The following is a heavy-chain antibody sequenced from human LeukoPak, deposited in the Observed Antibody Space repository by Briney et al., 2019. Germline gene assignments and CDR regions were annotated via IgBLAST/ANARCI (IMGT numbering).Heavy chain of an antibody. CDR1: GFTFSDYY. V-gene: IGHV3-11*04. CDR3: ARATKGYCSSTSCPSFDY. CDR2: ISSSGSTI. J-gene: IGHJ4*02. Sequence: GGSLRLSCAASGFTFSDYYMSWIRQAPGKGLEWVSYISSSGSTIYYADSVKGRFTISRDNAKNSLYLQMNSLRAEDTAVYYCARATKGYCSSTSCPSFDYWGQGTLVTVSS. D-gene: IGHD2-2*01.